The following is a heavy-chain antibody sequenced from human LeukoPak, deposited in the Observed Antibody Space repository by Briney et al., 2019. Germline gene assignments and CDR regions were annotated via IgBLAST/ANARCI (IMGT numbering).Heavy chain of an antibody. J-gene: IGHJ4*02. CDR3: TRDWTYYDSSGYYAY. CDR1: GLTFGDYA. V-gene: IGHV3-49*03. D-gene: IGHD3-22*01. CDR2: IRSKAYGGTT. Sequence: GGSLRLSCTASGLTFGDYAMSWFRQAPGKGLEWVGFIRSKAYGGTTEYAASVKGRFTISRDDSKSIAYLQMNSLKTEDTAVYYCTRDWTYYDSSGYYAYWGQGTLVTVSS.